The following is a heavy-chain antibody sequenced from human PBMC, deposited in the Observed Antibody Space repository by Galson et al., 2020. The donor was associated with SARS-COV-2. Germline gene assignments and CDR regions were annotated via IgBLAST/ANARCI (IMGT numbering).Heavy chain of an antibody. D-gene: IGHD3-16*02. Sequence: SETLSLTCTVSGGSISSGDYYWSWIRQPPGKGLEWIGYVFYSGSTSYNPSPRSRLTISVDTSKNQYSLKLTSVTAADTAVYYCARFIMSTFGGVIANDAFDIWGQGTMVTVSS. J-gene: IGHJ3*02. CDR3: ARFIMSTFGGVIANDAFDI. V-gene: IGHV4-30-4*01. CDR2: VFYSGST. CDR1: GGSISSGDYY.